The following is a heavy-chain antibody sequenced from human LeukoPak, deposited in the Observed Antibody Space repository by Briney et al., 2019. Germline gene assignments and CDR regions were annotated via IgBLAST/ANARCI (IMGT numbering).Heavy chain of an antibody. Sequence: PGGSLRLSCAASGFTFSSYSMNWVRQAPGKGLEWVSSISSSSSYIYYADSVKGRFTISRDNAKSSLYLQMNSLRAEDTAVYYCARRHDYSNYPDYWGQGTLVTVSS. J-gene: IGHJ4*02. CDR1: GFTFSSYS. D-gene: IGHD4-11*01. V-gene: IGHV3-21*01. CDR2: ISSSSSYI. CDR3: ARRHDYSNYPDY.